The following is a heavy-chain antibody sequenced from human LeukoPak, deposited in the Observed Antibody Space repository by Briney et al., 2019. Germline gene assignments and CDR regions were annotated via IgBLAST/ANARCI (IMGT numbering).Heavy chain of an antibody. D-gene: IGHD4/OR15-4a*01. CDR2: ISSFGSTI. Sequence: QPGGSLRLSCAASGFTFSSYAMSWVRQAPGKGLEWVSYISSFGSTIYYADSVKGRFTISRDNSKNTLYLQMNSLRAEDTAVYYCARRAGAYSHPYDYWGQGTLVTVSS. J-gene: IGHJ4*02. CDR1: GFTFSSYA. V-gene: IGHV3-48*01. CDR3: ARRAGAYSHPYDY.